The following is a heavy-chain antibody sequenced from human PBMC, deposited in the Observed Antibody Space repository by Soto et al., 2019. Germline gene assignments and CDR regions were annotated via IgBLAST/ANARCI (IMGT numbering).Heavy chain of an antibody. D-gene: IGHD2-15*01. CDR2: IIPIFGTA. V-gene: IGHV1-69*13. J-gene: IGHJ6*02. CDR3: AKREGGSNSYYYGMDV. CDR1: GGTFSSYA. Sequence: VKVSCKASGGTFSSYAISWVRQAPGQGLEWMGGIIPIFGTANYAQKFQGRVTITADESTSTAYMELSSLRSEDTAVYYCAKREGGSNSYYYGMDVWGQGTTVTVSS.